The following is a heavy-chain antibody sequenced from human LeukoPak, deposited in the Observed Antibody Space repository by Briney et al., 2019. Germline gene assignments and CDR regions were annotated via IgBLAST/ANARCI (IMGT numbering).Heavy chain of an antibody. CDR1: GGSFSGYY. Sequence: SETLSLTCAVYGGSFSGYYWSWIRQPPGKGLEWIGEINHSGSTNYNPSLKSRVTISVDTSKNQFSLKLSSVTAADTAVYYCASASVYSRYYYYYGMDVWGQGTTVTVSS. D-gene: IGHD4-11*01. J-gene: IGHJ6*02. CDR3: ASASVYSRYYYYYGMDV. CDR2: INHSGST. V-gene: IGHV4-34*01.